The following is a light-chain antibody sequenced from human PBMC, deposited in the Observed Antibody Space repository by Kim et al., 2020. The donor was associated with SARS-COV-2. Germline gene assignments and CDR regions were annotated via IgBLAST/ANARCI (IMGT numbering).Light chain of an antibody. CDR3: QQYKTSPLT. Sequence: DIQMTQSPSSLSASVGDRVTITCRASQHSNNNLAWFQQKPGTAPKSLVFAASNLHNGVPSKFSGSGYGTDFTLTINSLQPEDSATYYCQQYKTSPLTFGGGTKVDIK. CDR2: AAS. J-gene: IGKJ4*01. V-gene: IGKV1-16*02. CDR1: QHSNNN.